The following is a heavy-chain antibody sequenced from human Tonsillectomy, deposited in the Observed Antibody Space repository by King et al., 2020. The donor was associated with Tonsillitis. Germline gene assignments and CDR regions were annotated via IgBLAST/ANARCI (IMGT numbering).Heavy chain of an antibody. CDR3: ARVGLAAAGPFDY. V-gene: IGHV3-74*01. D-gene: IGHD6-13*01. Sequence: VQLVESGGGLVQPGGSLRLSCAASGFTFSSYWMHWVRQAPGKGLVWVSRINSYGSSTSYADSVKGRFTISRDNAKNTLYLQMNSLRAEDTAGYYCARVGLAAAGPFDYWGQGTLVTVSS. CDR2: INSYGSST. J-gene: IGHJ4*02. CDR1: GFTFSSYW.